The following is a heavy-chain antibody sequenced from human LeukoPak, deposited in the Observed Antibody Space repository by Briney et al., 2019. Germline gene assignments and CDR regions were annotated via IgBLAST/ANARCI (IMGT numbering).Heavy chain of an antibody. V-gene: IGHV1-2*02. CDR2: INPNSGGT. J-gene: IGHJ4*02. CDR3: ASGGDVVVVAATQLPDY. CDR1: GYTFTGYY. D-gene: IGHD2-15*01. Sequence: ASVKVSCKASGYTFTGYYMHWVRQAPGQGLEWMGWINPNSGGTNYAQKFQGRVTMTRDTSISTAYMELSRLRSDDTAVYYCASGGDVVVVAATQLPDYWGQGTLVTVSS.